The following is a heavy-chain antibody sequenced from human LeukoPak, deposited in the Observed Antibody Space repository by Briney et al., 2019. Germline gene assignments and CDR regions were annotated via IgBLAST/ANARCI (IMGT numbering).Heavy chain of an antibody. J-gene: IGHJ4*02. CDR3: ARDWYDY. CDR1: GCTFGTYA. V-gene: IGHV3-23*01. CDR2: IGGSGSYT. D-gene: IGHD6-13*01. Sequence: PGGSLSLTCAASGCTFGTYALIWVRQAPGKGLEWFTVIGGSGSYTYYADSVKGQFTISRDNSKDTLYLQMNSLRAEDTAVDYCARDWYDYWGQGSLVTVSS.